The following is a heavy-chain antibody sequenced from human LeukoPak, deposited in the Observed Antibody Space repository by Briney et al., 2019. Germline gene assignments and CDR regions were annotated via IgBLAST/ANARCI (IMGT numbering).Heavy chain of an antibody. CDR2: IYYNGYT. D-gene: IGHD3-10*01. CDR3: ARQGGDTMVRGVVRDWFDP. J-gene: IGHJ5*02. V-gene: IGHV4-39*01. CDR1: GGSISSSY. Sequence: SETLSLTCTVSGGSISSSYWGWIRQPPGKGLEWIGCIYYNGYTYYTSSLKSRVTIFVDTSKNQFSLKLISVTAADTAVYYCARQGGDTMVRGVVRDWFDPWGQGTLVTVSS.